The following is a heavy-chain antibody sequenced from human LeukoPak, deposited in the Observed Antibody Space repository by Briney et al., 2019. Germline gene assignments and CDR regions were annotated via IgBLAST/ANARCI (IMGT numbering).Heavy chain of an antibody. V-gene: IGHV3-23*01. CDR1: GFTFSSYA. CDR3: AKQGSTKTTVTTGGGWFDT. CDR2: ISGSGGST. J-gene: IGHJ5*02. D-gene: IGHD4-17*01. Sequence: GGSLRLSCAASGFTFSSYAMRWVRQAPGKGLEWVSAISGSGGSTYYADSVKGRFTISRDNSKNTLYLQMNSLRAEDTAVYYCAKQGSTKTTVTTGGGWFDTWGQGTLVTVSS.